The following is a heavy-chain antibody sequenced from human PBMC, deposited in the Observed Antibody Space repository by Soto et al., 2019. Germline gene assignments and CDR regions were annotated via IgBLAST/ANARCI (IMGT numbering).Heavy chain of an antibody. CDR2: ISYDGSNK. Sequence: TGGSLRLSCAASGFTFSSYGMHWVRQAPGKGLEWVAVISYDGSNKYYADSVKGRFTISRDNSKNTLYLQMNSLRAEDTAVYYCAKDFYYEYYYGMDVWGQGTTVTVSS. D-gene: IGHD3-22*01. V-gene: IGHV3-30*18. CDR1: GFTFSSYG. CDR3: AKDFYYEYYYGMDV. J-gene: IGHJ6*02.